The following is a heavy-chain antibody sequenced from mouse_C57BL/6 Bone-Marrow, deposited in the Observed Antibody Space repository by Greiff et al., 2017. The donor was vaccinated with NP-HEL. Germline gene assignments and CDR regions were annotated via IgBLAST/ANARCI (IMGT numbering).Heavy chain of an antibody. J-gene: IGHJ3*01. D-gene: IGHD4-1*01. CDR2: IYPGSGST. CDR1: GYTFTSYW. Sequence: VKVEESGPELVRPGASVKISCKAPGYTFTSYWMQWVRQRPGQGLEWIGEIYPGSGSTYYNEKFKGKATLTVDTSSSTAYMQLSSLTSEDSAVYFCARDWDEAYWGRGTLVTVSA. CDR3: ARDWDEAY. V-gene: IGHV1-56*01.